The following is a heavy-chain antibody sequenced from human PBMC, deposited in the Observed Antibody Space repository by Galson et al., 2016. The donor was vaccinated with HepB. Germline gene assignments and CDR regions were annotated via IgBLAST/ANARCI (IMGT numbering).Heavy chain of an antibody. Sequence: SLRLSCAASGFIFSSYAMTWVRQAPGKGLEWVSAISGSGGNSFHANSVKGRFTISRDNSKNTVYLQMDSLRAEDTALYYCAKFSSAPGPPDYYAYGVDVWGQGTTVAVSS. D-gene: IGHD3-3*01. V-gene: IGHV3-23*01. CDR1: GFIFSSYA. J-gene: IGHJ6*02. CDR2: ISGSGGNS. CDR3: AKFSSAPGPPDYYAYGVDV.